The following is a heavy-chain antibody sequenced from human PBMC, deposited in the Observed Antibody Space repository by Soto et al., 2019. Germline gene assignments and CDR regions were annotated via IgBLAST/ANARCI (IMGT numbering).Heavy chain of an antibody. D-gene: IGHD3-10*01. CDR1: GFTFSSYA. CDR2: ISYDGSNK. CDR3: ARPAFGELLSWFDP. J-gene: IGHJ5*02. V-gene: IGHV3-30-3*01. Sequence: QVQLVESGGGVVQPGRSLRLSCAASGFTFSSYAMHWVRQAPGKGLEWVAVISYDGSNKYYADSVKGRFTISRDNSKNTLYRQMNSLRAEDTAVYYCARPAFGELLSWFDPWGQGTLGTVSS.